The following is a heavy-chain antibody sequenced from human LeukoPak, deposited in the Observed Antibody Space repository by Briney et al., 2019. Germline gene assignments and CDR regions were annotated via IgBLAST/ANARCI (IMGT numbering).Heavy chain of an antibody. CDR3: ARDNRSSSWYHYYYYMDV. J-gene: IGHJ6*03. V-gene: IGHV3-48*03. Sequence: GGSLRLSCAASGFTFSSYEMNWVRQAPGKGLEWVSYISSSGSTIYYADSVKGRFTISRDNAKNSLYLQMNSLRAEDTAVYYCARDNRSSSWYHYYYYMDVWGKGTTVTISS. CDR1: GFTFSSYE. CDR2: ISSSGSTI. D-gene: IGHD6-13*01.